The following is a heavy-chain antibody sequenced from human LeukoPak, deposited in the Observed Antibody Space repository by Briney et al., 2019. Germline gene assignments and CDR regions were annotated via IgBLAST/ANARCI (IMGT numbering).Heavy chain of an antibody. Sequence: ASVKVSCKASGYTFTGYYMHWVRQAPGQGLEWMGWINPNSGGTNYAQKFQGWVTMTRDTSISTAYMELSRLRSDDTAVYYCARDTRPYYYGSGILGGAFDIWGQGTMVTVSS. CDR2: INPNSGGT. D-gene: IGHD3-10*01. CDR1: GYTFTGYY. V-gene: IGHV1-2*04. CDR3: ARDTRPYYYGSGILGGAFDI. J-gene: IGHJ3*02.